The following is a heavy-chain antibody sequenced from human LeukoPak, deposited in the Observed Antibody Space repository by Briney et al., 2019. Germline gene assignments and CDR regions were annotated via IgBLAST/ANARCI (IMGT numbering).Heavy chain of an antibody. V-gene: IGHV3-30*18. Sequence: GRSLRLSCAASGFNFSTYVMYWGRQAPGKGLEWVAVISYDVSNKYYADSVKGRFTISRDNSKNTLYLQMNSQRAEDTAVYYCAKVHRSGWYYLDYWGQGTLVTVSS. CDR2: ISYDVSNK. J-gene: IGHJ4*02. CDR1: GFNFSTYV. CDR3: AKVHRSGWYYLDY. D-gene: IGHD6-19*01.